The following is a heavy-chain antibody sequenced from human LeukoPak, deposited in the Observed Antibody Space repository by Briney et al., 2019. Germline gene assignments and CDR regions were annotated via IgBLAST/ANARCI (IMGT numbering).Heavy chain of an antibody. J-gene: IGHJ4*02. D-gene: IGHD4-11*01. CDR3: ARYGHVGVTDY. V-gene: IGHV4-34*01. Sequence: PSETLSLTCAVYGGSFSGYYWSWIRQPPGKGLEWIGEINHSGSTNYNPSLKSRVTISVDTSKNQFSLKLSSVTAADTAVYYCARYGHVGVTDYWGQGTLVTVSS. CDR2: INHSGST. CDR1: GGSFSGYY.